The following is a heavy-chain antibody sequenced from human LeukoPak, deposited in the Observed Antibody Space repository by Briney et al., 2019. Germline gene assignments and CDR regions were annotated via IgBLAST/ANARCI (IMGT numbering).Heavy chain of an antibody. CDR3: ARAGHNANSGGYDF. D-gene: IGHD3-22*01. V-gene: IGHV1-2*02. Sequence: ASVKVSCKPSGYTFIDHYLHWVRQAPAQGLESLGWIDPDTGDTNYPQKFQGRVTMTRDTSSSTAYMELNRLRSDDTAVYYCARAGHNANSGGYDFWGLGTLVTVSS. CDR1: GYTFIDHY. CDR2: IDPDTGDT. J-gene: IGHJ4*02.